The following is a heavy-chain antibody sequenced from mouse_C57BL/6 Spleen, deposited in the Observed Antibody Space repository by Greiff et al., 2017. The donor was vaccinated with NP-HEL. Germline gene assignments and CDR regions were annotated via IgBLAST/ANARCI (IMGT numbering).Heavy chain of an antibody. V-gene: IGHV1-80*01. Sequence: QVQLQQSGAELVKPGASVKISCKASGHAFSSYWMNWVKQRPGKGLEWIGQIYPGDGDTNYNGKFKGKATLTADKSSSTAYMQLSSLTSEDSAVYFCARFYDGYLYYFDYWGQGTTLTVSS. CDR2: IYPGDGDT. J-gene: IGHJ2*01. D-gene: IGHD2-3*01. CDR3: ARFYDGYLYYFDY. CDR1: GHAFSSYW.